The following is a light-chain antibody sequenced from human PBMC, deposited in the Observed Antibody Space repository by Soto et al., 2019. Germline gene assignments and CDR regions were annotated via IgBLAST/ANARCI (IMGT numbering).Light chain of an antibody. V-gene: IGKV3-20*01. J-gene: IGKJ1*01. CDR2: GSS. Sequence: EIVLTQSPGTLSLSPGERATLSCRASQRVSSSYLAWYQQKPGQAPRLLIYGSSSRATGIPDRFSGSGSVTDFTRTISRLEPEDFAVYYCQQYGSSPHTFGQWTQVEIK. CDR3: QQYGSSPHT. CDR1: QRVSSSY.